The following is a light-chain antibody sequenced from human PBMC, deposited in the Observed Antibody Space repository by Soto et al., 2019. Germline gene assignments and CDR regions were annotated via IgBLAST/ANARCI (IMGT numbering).Light chain of an antibody. CDR3: QQYGSSPRT. V-gene: IGKV3-20*01. CDR1: QSVSSSY. Sequence: EIVLTQSPDTLSLSPGESATLSCRASQSVSSSYLAWYQQKPGQAPRLLIYGASIRATGIPDRFSGSGSGTDFTLTISRLEPEDFVLYYCQQYGSSPRTFGQGAKVDIK. J-gene: IGKJ1*01. CDR2: GAS.